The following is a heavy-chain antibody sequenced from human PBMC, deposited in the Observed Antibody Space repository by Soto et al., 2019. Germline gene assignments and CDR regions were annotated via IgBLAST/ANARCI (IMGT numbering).Heavy chain of an antibody. CDR2: IIPIFGTA. CDR1: GGTFSSYA. J-gene: IGHJ6*02. CDR3: ARDTANYYHYGMDV. D-gene: IGHD2-21*02. Sequence: SVKVSCKASGGTFSSYAISWVLQAPGQGLEWMGGIIPIFGTANYAQKFQGRVTITADESTSTAYMELSSLRSEDTAVYYCARDTANYYHYGMDVWGQGTTVTVSS. V-gene: IGHV1-69*13.